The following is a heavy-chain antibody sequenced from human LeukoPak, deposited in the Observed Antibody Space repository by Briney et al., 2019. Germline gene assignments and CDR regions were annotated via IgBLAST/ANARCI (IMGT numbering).Heavy chain of an antibody. CDR2: ISSSGSTI. CDR3: ARLSGSSWYTGFDY. J-gene: IGHJ4*02. V-gene: IGHV3-11*01. Sequence: AGGSLRLSCIASGFTFRNYGMSWIRQAPGKGLEWVSYISSSGSTIYDADSVKGRFTISRDNAKNSLYLQMNSLRAEDTAVYYCARLSGSSWYTGFDYWGQGTLVTVSS. CDR1: GFTFRNYG. D-gene: IGHD6-13*01.